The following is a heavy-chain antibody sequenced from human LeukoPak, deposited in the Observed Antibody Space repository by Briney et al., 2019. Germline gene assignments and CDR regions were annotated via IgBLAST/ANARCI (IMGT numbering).Heavy chain of an antibody. Sequence: GGSLRLSCAASGFTFSSYSMNWVRQAPGTGLEWVSSISSSSSYIYYADSVKGRFTISRDNAKNSLYLQMNSLRAEDTAVYYCARGSVVAAAGISYWGQGTLVTVSS. CDR1: GFTFSSYS. CDR2: ISSSSSYI. V-gene: IGHV3-21*01. CDR3: ARGSVVAAAGISY. J-gene: IGHJ4*02. D-gene: IGHD6-13*01.